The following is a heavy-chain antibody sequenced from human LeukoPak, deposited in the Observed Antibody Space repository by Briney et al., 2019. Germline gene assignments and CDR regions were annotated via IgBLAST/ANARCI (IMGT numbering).Heavy chain of an antibody. D-gene: IGHD5-18*01. CDR2: INYSGGGT. CDR3: AKASRGYSPFDY. Sequence: GGSLRLSCAPSGFTFSNYAMSWVRQPPAKGLEWVSSINYSGGGTYYADSAKGRFTISRDNSKNTLYLQMNSLRAEDTAIYYCAKASRGYSPFDYWGQGTLVTVSS. CDR1: GFTFSNYA. V-gene: IGHV3-23*01. J-gene: IGHJ4*02.